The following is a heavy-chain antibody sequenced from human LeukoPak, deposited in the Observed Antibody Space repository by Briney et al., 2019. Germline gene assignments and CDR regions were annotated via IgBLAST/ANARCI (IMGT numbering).Heavy chain of an antibody. CDR2: ISYDGSNK. CDR3: AKDRDTAMVVPTAGDY. D-gene: IGHD5-18*01. Sequence: PGGSLRLSCAASASTFSTYGMHWVRQAPGKGLEWVAVISYDGSNKHYADSVKGRFTISRDNSKNTLYLQMNSLRAEDTAVYYCAKDRDTAMVVPTAGDYWGQGTLVTVSS. V-gene: IGHV3-30*18. CDR1: ASTFSTYG. J-gene: IGHJ4*02.